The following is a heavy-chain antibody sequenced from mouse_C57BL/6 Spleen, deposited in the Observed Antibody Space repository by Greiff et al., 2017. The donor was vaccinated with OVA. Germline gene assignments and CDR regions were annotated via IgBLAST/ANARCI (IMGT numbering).Heavy chain of an antibody. V-gene: IGHV7-3*01. CDR3: ARYDYGNYEDAMDY. J-gene: IGHJ4*01. Sequence: EVQRVESGGGLVQPGGSLSLSCAASGFTFTDYYMSWVRQPPGKALEWLGFIRNKANGYTTEYSASVKGRFTISRDNSQSILYLQMNALRAEDSATYYCARYDYGNYEDAMDYWGQGTSVTVSS. CDR2: IRNKANGYTT. CDR1: GFTFTDYY. D-gene: IGHD2-1*01.